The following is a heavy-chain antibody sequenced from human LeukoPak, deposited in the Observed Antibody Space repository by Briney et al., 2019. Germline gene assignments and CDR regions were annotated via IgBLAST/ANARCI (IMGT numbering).Heavy chain of an antibody. CDR3: ARDPHDYGMDV. Sequence: PGGSLRLSCAASGFTFSSYGMHWVRQAPGKGLEWVAVIWYGGSNKYYADSVKGRFTISRDNSKNTLYLQMNSLRAEDTAVYYCARDPHDYGMDVWGQGTTVTVSS. CDR1: GFTFSSYG. CDR2: IWYGGSNK. J-gene: IGHJ6*02. V-gene: IGHV3-33*01.